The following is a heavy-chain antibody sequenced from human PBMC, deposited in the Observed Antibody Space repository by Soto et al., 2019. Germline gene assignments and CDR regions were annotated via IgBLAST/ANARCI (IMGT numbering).Heavy chain of an antibody. D-gene: IGHD2-15*01. J-gene: IGHJ4*02. CDR3: ARDRKVVAATTFDY. Sequence: QVPLVQSGAEVKKPGASVKVSCKASGYTFTSYAMHWVRQAPGQRLEWMGWINAGNGNTKYSQKFQGRVTITRDTSASTAYMELSSLRSEDTAVYYCARDRKVVAATTFDYWGQGTLVTVSS. CDR2: INAGNGNT. V-gene: IGHV1-3*01. CDR1: GYTFTSYA.